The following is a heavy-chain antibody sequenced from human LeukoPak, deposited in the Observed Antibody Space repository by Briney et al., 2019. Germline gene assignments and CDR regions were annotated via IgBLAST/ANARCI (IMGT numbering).Heavy chain of an antibody. J-gene: IGHJ4*02. Sequence: SETLSLTCTVSGGSISSYYWSWIRQPPGKGLEWIGYIYYSGSTNYNPSLKSRVTISVDTSKNQFSLELSSVTAADTAVYYCARGYSGYDWVFDYWGQGTLVTVSS. V-gene: IGHV4-59*01. CDR3: ARGYSGYDWVFDY. D-gene: IGHD5-12*01. CDR1: GGSISSYY. CDR2: IYYSGST.